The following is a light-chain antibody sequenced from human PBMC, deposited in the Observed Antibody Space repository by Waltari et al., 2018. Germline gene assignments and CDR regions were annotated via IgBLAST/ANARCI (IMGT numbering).Light chain of an antibody. CDR3: SSYASSRTYV. CDR2: HVS. J-gene: IGLJ1*01. CDR1: SSDVGGYNY. Sequence: QSALTQPASVSGSPGQSITISCTGTSSDVGGYNYVSWYHQYPGTAPQVLIFHVSNPPSVLSDRFSSSKSANPASLSISGLQTEDEADYYCSSYASSRTYVFGTETKVTVL. V-gene: IGLV2-14*03.